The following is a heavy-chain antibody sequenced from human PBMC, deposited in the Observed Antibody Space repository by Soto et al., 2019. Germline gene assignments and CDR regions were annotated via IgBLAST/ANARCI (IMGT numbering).Heavy chain of an antibody. V-gene: IGHV4-39*01. CDR2: IYYSGSS. J-gene: IGHJ4*02. CDR1: YGSISSSSYY. CDR3: ARPKDNWNRYFDY. D-gene: IGHD1-20*01. Sequence: SQTLSLTCTISYGSISSSSYYWGCISKPPGKGLGWIGSIYYSGSSYYNPSLKSRVTISVDTSKNQFSLKLSSVTAADTAVYYCARPKDNWNRYFDYWGQGTLVSVSS.